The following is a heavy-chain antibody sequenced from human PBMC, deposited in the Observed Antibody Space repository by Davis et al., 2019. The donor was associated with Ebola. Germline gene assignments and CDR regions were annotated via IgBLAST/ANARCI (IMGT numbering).Heavy chain of an antibody. D-gene: IGHD2-2*02. CDR2: INAGNGNT. CDR3: ASLYQEQPRLHYYYYGMDV. J-gene: IGHJ6*02. V-gene: IGHV1-3*01. Sequence: ASVKVSCKASGYTFTSYAMHWVRQAPGQRLEWMGWINAGNGNTKYSQKFQGRVTITRDTSASTAYMELSSLRSEDTAVYYCASLYQEQPRLHYYYYGMDVWGQGTTVTVSS. CDR1: GYTFTSYA.